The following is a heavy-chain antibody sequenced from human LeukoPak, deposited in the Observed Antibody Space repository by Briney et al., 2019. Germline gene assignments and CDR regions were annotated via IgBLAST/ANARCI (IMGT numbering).Heavy chain of an antibody. Sequence: GGSLRLSCVASGFTFGSHGMHWVRQAPGKGLEWVAVIWYDGSNIYHVDSVKGRFTISRDNSKNTLYLQMNSLRAEDTAVYYCARAKNDYDSSGFASLDYWGQGALVTVSS. CDR1: GFTFGSHG. CDR3: ARAKNDYDSSGFASLDY. V-gene: IGHV3-33*01. CDR2: IWYDGSNI. J-gene: IGHJ4*02. D-gene: IGHD3-22*01.